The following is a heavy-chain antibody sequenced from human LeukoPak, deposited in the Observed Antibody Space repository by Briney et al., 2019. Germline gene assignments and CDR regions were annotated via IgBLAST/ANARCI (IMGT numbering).Heavy chain of an antibody. CDR1: GYTFTIYG. CDR3: ARDSGALRFLEWLRLYYYYYGMDV. J-gene: IGHJ6*02. Sequence: ASVTVSCKASGYTFTIYGISWVRQAPGQGLEWMGWISAYNGNTNYAQKLQGRVTMTTDTSTSTAYMGLRSLRSDDTAVYYCARDSGALRFLEWLRLYYYYYGMDVWGQGTTVTVSS. V-gene: IGHV1-18*01. CDR2: ISAYNGNT. D-gene: IGHD3-3*01.